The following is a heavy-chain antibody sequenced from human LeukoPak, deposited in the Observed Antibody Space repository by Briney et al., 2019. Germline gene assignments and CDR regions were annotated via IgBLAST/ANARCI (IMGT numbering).Heavy chain of an antibody. CDR2: IYPGDSDT. J-gene: IGHJ4*02. Sequence: GESLKISCKGSGYSFANYWIGWVRQMPGEGLEWMGIIYPGDSDTRYSPSFQGQVTISADKSISTAYLQWSTLKASDTAMYYCARHGTNGGSYYYFDSWGQGTLVTVSS. D-gene: IGHD1-26*01. CDR1: GYSFANYW. V-gene: IGHV5-51*01. CDR3: ARHGTNGGSYYYFDS.